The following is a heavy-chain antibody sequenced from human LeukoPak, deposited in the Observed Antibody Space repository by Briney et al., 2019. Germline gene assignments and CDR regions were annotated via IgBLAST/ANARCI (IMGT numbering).Heavy chain of an antibody. CDR3: AKDRDWTFDY. J-gene: IGHJ4*02. CDR1: GFRFNNYA. Sequence: QPGGSLRLSCAASGFRFNNYAMHWVRQAPGKGLEWAAFIRHDGSNKYYSDSVKGRFTISRDNSKNTLYVQMNSLRTEDTAVYYCAKDRDWTFDYWGQGTLVTVSS. V-gene: IGHV3-30*02. CDR2: IRHDGSNK. D-gene: IGHD3/OR15-3a*01.